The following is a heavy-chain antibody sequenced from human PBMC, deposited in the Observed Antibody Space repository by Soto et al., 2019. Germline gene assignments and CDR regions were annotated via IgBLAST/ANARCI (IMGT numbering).Heavy chain of an antibody. CDR1: GGSISNYY. Sequence: QVQLQESGPGLVKPSETLSLTCTVSGGSISNYYWSWIRQPAGKGLEWIGRIYTSGSTSYNPSLKGRVTMSVDTSKSQFSLQLSSVTAADTAVYFCAREEGDSATYGNNWFDPWGQGTLVTVSS. J-gene: IGHJ5*02. D-gene: IGHD1-26*01. CDR2: IYTSGST. CDR3: AREEGDSATYGNNWFDP. V-gene: IGHV4-4*07.